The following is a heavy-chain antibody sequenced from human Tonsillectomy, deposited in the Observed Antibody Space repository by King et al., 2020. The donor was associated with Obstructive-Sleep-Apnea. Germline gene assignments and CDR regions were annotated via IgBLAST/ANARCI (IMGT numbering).Heavy chain of an antibody. J-gene: IGHJ6*02. CDR3: ARGSLAGRPQNNYGMDV. Sequence: VQLVQSGAEVKKPGSSVKVSCKASGGTFSSDGISWVRQAPGQGLEWLGGIIPFVGVSNYLDKFQGRVTITADKSTSTDYMELSSLRSEDTAVYYCARGSLAGRPQNNYGMDVWGQGTTVTVSS. CDR2: IIPFVGVS. D-gene: IGHD6-6*01. V-gene: IGHV1-69*04. CDR1: GGTFSSDG.